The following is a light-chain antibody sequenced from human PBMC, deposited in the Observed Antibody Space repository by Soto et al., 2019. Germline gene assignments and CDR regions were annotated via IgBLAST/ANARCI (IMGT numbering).Light chain of an antibody. Sequence: DIQMTQSPFSLSASVGDRVTITCRASQTISSWLAWYQQKPGKAPKLLIYKASTLKSGVPSRFSGSGSETEFTLTISSLQSEDYAIYYCQQYNNWPPRTFGQGTKVDIK. V-gene: IGKV1-5*03. CDR2: KAS. J-gene: IGKJ1*01. CDR3: QQYNNWPPRT. CDR1: QTISSW.